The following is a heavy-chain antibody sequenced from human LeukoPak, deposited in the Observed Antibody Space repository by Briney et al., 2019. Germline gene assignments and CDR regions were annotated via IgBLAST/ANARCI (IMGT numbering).Heavy chain of an antibody. CDR2: INHSGST. V-gene: IGHV4-34*01. D-gene: IGHD3-10*01. CDR3: ARGAYYYGSGSRRGYYFDY. CDR1: GGSFSGYY. Sequence: SETLSLTCAVYGGSFSGYYWSWIRQPPGKGLEWIGEINHSGSTNYNPSLTSRVTISVDTSKNQFSLKLSSVTAADTAVYYCARGAYYYGSGSRRGYYFDYWGQGTLVTVSS. J-gene: IGHJ4*02.